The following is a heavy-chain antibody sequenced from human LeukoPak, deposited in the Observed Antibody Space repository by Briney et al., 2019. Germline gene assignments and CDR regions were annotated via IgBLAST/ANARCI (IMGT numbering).Heavy chain of an antibody. V-gene: IGHV3-23*01. Sequence: GGSLRLSCAAFGFTFSNFLMTWVRQAPGKGPEWVSAISGSGGDTYYADSVKGRFTISRDNSKNTLYPQMNSLRAEDTAVYYCAKKGATTGDFDYWGQGTLVTVSS. CDR2: ISGSGGDT. J-gene: IGHJ4*02. D-gene: IGHD1-26*01. CDR1: GFTFSNFL. CDR3: AKKGATTGDFDY.